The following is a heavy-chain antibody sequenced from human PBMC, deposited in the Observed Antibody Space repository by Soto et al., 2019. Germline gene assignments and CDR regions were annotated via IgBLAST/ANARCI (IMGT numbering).Heavy chain of an antibody. CDR2: IYTSGST. Sequence: SETLSRTCTVPGGSISSYYWSWIRQPAGKGLEWIGRIYTSGSTNYNPSLKSRVTMSVDTSKNQFSLKLSSVTAADTAVYYCARERWELRNFDYWGQGTLVTVSS. J-gene: IGHJ4*02. V-gene: IGHV4-4*07. CDR3: ARERWELRNFDY. D-gene: IGHD1-26*01. CDR1: GGSISSYY.